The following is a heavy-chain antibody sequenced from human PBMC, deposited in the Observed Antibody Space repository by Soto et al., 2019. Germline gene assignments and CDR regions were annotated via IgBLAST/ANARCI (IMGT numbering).Heavy chain of an antibody. V-gene: IGHV3-48*02. CDR3: ARDGSTKDFYYFYAMDV. CDR2: ISASSSTK. J-gene: IGHJ6*02. D-gene: IGHD2-2*01. CDR1: GFTFSDSA. Sequence: GGSLRLSCVGSGFTFSDSAINWVRQAPGRGLEWLSYISASSSTKKYAESLEGRFTISRDNAKKSVFLQLNSLRDEDSGVYYCARDGSTKDFYYFYAMDVWGPGTTVTVSS.